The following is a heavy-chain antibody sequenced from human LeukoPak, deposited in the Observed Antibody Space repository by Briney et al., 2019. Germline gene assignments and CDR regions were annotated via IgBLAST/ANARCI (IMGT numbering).Heavy chain of an antibody. CDR2: IYYSGSS. V-gene: IGHV4-31*03. D-gene: IGHD3-22*01. J-gene: IGHJ4*02. Sequence: SQTLSVTCNVSGDSISSGGYYWSWIRQHPGKGLEWIGYIYYSGSSYYKTFLKSRATISVNTSKNQFILKLSSVTAAATVVYYGARAGPNNHDTSGYSDWGQGTLVTVSS. CDR1: GDSISSGGYY. CDR3: ARAGPNNHDTSGYSD.